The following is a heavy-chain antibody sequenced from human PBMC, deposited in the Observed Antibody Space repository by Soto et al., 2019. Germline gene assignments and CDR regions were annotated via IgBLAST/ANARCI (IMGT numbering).Heavy chain of an antibody. CDR2: ISAYNGNT. CDR1: GYTFTSYG. Sequence: QVQLVQTGAEVKKPGASVKVSCKASGYTFTSYGISWVRQAPGQGLEWMGWISAYNGNTNYAQKLQDRVTMTTDPSTSTAYMELESLRSDDTAVYYCARVIFGVDYFDYWGQGTLVTVSS. CDR3: ARVIFGVDYFDY. J-gene: IGHJ4*02. D-gene: IGHD3-3*01. V-gene: IGHV1-18*01.